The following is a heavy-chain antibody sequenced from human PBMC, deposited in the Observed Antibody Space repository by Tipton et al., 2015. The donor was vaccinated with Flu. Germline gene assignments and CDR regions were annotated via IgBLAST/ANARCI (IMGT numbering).Heavy chain of an antibody. J-gene: IGHJ4*02. Sequence: SLRLSCAASGFTFSSYGMHWVRQAPGKGLEWVAVIWYDGSNKYYADSVKGRFTISRDNSKNTLYLQMNSLRAEDTAVYYCARDPNGYSGSPGLFDYWGQGTLVTVSS. CDR2: IWYDGSNK. CDR3: ARDPNGYSGSPGLFDY. V-gene: IGHV3-33*01. D-gene: IGHD1-26*01. CDR1: GFTFSSYG.